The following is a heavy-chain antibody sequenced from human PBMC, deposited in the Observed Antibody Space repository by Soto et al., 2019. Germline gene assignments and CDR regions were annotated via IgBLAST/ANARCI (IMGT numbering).Heavy chain of an antibody. CDR2: ISYDGSNK. J-gene: IGHJ5*02. D-gene: IGHD2-15*01. CDR1: GFTFSSYA. CDR3: ARGRYCSGGSCFGFDP. V-gene: IGHV3-30-3*01. Sequence: GGSLRLSCAASGFTFSSYAMHWVRQAPGKGLEWVAVISYDGSNKYYADSVKGRFTISRDNSKNTLYLQMNSLRAEDTAVYYCARGRYCSGGSCFGFDPWGQGTLVTVSS.